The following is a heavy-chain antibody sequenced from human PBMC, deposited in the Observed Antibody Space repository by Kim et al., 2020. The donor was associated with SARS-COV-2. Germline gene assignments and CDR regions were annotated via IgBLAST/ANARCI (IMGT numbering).Heavy chain of an antibody. CDR1: GFTFSSYW. D-gene: IGHD6-19*01. V-gene: IGHV3-7*03. J-gene: IGHJ6*02. Sequence: GGSLRLSCAASGFTFSSYWMSWVRQAPGKGLEWVANIKQDGSEKYYVDSVKGRFTISRDNAKNSLYLQMNSLRAEDTAVYYCARDGIAVAGYYYYYGMDVWGQRTAVTVSS. CDR2: IKQDGSEK. CDR3: ARDGIAVAGYYYYYGMDV.